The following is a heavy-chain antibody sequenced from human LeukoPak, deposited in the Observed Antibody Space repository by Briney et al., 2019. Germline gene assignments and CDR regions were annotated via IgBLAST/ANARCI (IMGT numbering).Heavy chain of an antibody. CDR2: IYYSGST. CDR3: AGGRFGIAAATTALGI. J-gene: IGHJ3*02. CDR1: GGSISSSSYY. D-gene: IGHD6-13*01. Sequence: SETLSLTCTVSGGSISSSSYYWGWIRQPPGKGLEWIGSIYYSGSTYYNPSLKSRVTISVDTSKNQFSLKLSSVTAADTAVYYCAGGRFGIAAATTALGIWGQGTMVTVSS. V-gene: IGHV4-39*07.